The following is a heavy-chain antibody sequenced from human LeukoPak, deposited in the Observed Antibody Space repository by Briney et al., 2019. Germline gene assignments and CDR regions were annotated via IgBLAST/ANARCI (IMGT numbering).Heavy chain of an antibody. Sequence: SQTLSLTCTVSSGSISSGSYSWSWIRQHPGKGLEWIGYIYYSGSTYYNPSLKSRVTISVDASKNQFSLKLSSVTAADTAFYYCASTKPYSSSWFDYWGQGTLVTVSS. J-gene: IGHJ4*02. CDR2: IYYSGST. D-gene: IGHD6-13*01. CDR1: SGSISSGSYS. CDR3: ASTKPYSSSWFDY. V-gene: IGHV4-31*03.